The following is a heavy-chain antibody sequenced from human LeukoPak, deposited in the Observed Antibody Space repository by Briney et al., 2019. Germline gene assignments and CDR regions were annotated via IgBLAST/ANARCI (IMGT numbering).Heavy chain of an antibody. J-gene: IGHJ4*02. V-gene: IGHV1-8*01. Sequence: ASVKVSCKASGYTFTSYDINWVRQATEQGLEWMGWMNPNSGNTGYAQKFQGRVTMTRNTSISTAYMELSSLRSEDTAVYYCARWGIAAAGEDYWGQGTLVTVSS. CDR1: GYTFTSYD. CDR3: ARWGIAAAGEDY. D-gene: IGHD6-13*01. CDR2: MNPNSGNT.